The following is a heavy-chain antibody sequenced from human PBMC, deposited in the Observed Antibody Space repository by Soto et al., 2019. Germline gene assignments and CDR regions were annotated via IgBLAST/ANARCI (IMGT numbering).Heavy chain of an antibody. V-gene: IGHV1-2*04. J-gene: IGHJ6*01. Sequence: ASVNVSCKASGYTFTGYYMHWVRQAPGQGLEWMGWINPNSGGTNYAQKFQCWVTMTRDTSISTAYMELSRLRSDDTAVYYCARNGWEIDMVVVPAAADYYYGMDVW. CDR2: INPNSGGT. CDR1: GYTFTGYY. CDR3: ARNGWEIDMVVVPAAADYYYGMDV. D-gene: IGHD2-2*01.